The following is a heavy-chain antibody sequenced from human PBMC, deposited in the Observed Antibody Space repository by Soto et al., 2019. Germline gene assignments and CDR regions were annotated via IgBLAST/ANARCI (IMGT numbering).Heavy chain of an antibody. CDR2: ISDRGDTT. CDR3: AKDKPGTTSFDY. CDR1: GFTISSNA. V-gene: IGHV3-23*01. Sequence: GGSLRLSCAASGFTISSNAMYWVRQAPGKGLEWVSAISDRGDTTHYADSVKGRFTISRDTSKNTLYLQLDTLRAGDTAVYYCAKDKPGTTSFDYWGQGTLVTVSS. J-gene: IGHJ4*02. D-gene: IGHD1-1*01.